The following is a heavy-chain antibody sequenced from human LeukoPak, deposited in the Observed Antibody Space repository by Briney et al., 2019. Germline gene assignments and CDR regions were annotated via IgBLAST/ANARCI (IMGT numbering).Heavy chain of an antibody. V-gene: IGHV4-34*01. CDR1: GGSFSGYY. D-gene: IGHD3-10*01. Sequence: SETLSLTCAVYGGSFSGYYWSWIRQPPGKGLEWIGEINHSGSTNYNPSLKSRVTISVDTSKNQFSLKLSSVTAADTAVYYCASSFGELLFDYWGQGTLVTVSS. CDR2: INHSGST. J-gene: IGHJ4*02. CDR3: ASSFGELLFDY.